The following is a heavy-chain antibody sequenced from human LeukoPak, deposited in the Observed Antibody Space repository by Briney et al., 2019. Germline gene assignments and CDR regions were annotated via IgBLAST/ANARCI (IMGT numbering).Heavy chain of an antibody. CDR3: ARLHPRRGNDY. CDR2: INHSGST. V-gene: IGHV4-34*01. J-gene: IGHJ4*02. Sequence: SETLSLTCAVYGVSFSGYYWSWIRQPPGKGLEWIGEINHSGSTNYNPSLKSQVTISRDTSRSQFYLKLSSVTAADTAVYYCARLHPRRGNDYWGQGTLVTVSP. CDR1: GVSFSGYY. D-gene: IGHD3-10*01.